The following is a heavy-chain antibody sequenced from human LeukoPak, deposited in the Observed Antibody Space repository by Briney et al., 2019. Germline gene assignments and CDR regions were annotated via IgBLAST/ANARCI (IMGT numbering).Heavy chain of an antibody. D-gene: IGHD3-10*01. J-gene: IGHJ4*02. CDR2: ISGSGGST. Sequence: SGGSLRLSCAASGFTFSSYAMSWVRQAPGKGLEWVSVISGSGGSTYYADSVKGRFTISRDNSKNTLYLQMNSLRAEDTAVYYCAKDEAYGSGSYPSDYWGQGTLVTVSS. CDR1: GFTFSSYA. CDR3: AKDEAYGSGSYPSDY. V-gene: IGHV3-23*01.